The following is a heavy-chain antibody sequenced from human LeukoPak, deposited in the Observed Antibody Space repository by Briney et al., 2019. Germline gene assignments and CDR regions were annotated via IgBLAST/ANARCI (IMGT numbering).Heavy chain of an antibody. J-gene: IGHJ4*02. V-gene: IGHV1-18*01. CDR3: ARDPAPYSSSWYALHFDY. CDR1: GYTFTSYG. CDR2: ISAYNGNT. D-gene: IGHD6-13*01. Sequence: ASVKVSCKASGYTFTSYGISWVRQAPGQGLEWMGWISAYNGNTNYAQKLQGRVTMTTDTSTRTAYMELRSLRSDDTAVYYCARDPAPYSSSWYALHFDYWGQGTLVTVSS.